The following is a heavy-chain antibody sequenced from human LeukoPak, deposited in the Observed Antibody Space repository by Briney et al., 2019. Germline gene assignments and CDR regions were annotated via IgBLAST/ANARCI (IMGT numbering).Heavy chain of an antibody. CDR2: ISAYNGNT. Sequence: ASVKVSCKASGYTFTSYGISWVRQAPGQGLEWMGWISAYNGNTNYAQKLQGRVTMTTGTSTSTAYMELRSLRSDDTAVYYCARARVIGYYYDSSGYRGIDYWGQGTLVTVSS. J-gene: IGHJ4*02. D-gene: IGHD3-22*01. CDR1: GYTFTSYG. V-gene: IGHV1-18*01. CDR3: ARARVIGYYYDSSGYRGIDY.